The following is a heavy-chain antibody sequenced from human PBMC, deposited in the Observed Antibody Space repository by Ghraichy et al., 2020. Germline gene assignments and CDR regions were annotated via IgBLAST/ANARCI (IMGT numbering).Heavy chain of an antibody. V-gene: IGHV3-53*01. CDR2: LYGDGTT. J-gene: IGHJ4*02. CDR1: AFSVGDNY. Sequence: LSLTYAASAFSVGDNYMTWVRQAAGKGLEWVSHLYGDGTTAYADSVKGRFAISRDNSKNMLFLHMNGLRVEDTAVYYCAGKQTGLDYWGQGILVTVSS. CDR3: AGKQTGLDY. D-gene: IGHD6-13*01.